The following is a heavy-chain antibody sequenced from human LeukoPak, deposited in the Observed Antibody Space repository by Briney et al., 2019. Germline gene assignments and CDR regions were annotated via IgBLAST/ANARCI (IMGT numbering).Heavy chain of an antibody. V-gene: IGHV1-69*04. CDR3: ARVLGYCSGGSCPH. Sequence: GASVKVSCKASGGTFSSYAISWVRQAPGQGLEWMGRIIPILGIANYAQKFQGRVTITADKSTSTAYMELSSLRSEDTAVYYCARVLGYCSGGSCPHWGQGTLVTVPS. CDR1: GGTFSSYA. D-gene: IGHD2-15*01. CDR2: IIPILGIA. J-gene: IGHJ4*02.